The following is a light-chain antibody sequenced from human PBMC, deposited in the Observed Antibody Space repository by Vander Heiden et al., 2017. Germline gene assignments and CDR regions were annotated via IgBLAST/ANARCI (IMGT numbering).Light chain of an antibody. CDR1: ESISIW. J-gene: IGKJ1*01. CDR2: KAS. Sequence: DIQMTLSPATLSASVGDRVTITCRASESISIWLAWYQQKPGKAPKFLINKASILQSGVPSRFSGSGSGTEFTLTISGLQPDDFATYYCQHYGNYWTFGQGTKVE. V-gene: IGKV1-5*03. CDR3: QHYGNYWT.